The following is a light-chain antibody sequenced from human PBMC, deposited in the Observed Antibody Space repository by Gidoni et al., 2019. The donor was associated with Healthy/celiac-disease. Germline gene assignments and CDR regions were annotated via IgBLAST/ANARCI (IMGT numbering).Light chain of an antibody. Sequence: GARCDITCQASQDSSNYLNWYQQKPGKAPKLLIYGASKLETGVPSGFSGSGSGTDFTFTISSLQPEIIATYSGQRYDNLLALTFGGGTKVEIK. V-gene: IGKV1-33*01. CDR2: GAS. CDR3: QRYDNLLALT. J-gene: IGKJ4*01. CDR1: QDSSNY.